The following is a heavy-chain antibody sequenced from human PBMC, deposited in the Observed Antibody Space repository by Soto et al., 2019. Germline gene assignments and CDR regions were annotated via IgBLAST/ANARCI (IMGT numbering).Heavy chain of an antibody. CDR2: ISGSGGST. J-gene: IGHJ4*02. CDR3: AKDEGAVVPAAFGY. Sequence: VGSLRLSCAASGFTFSNYAMTWVRQAPGKGLEWVSAISGSGGSTYYADSVKGRFTISRDNSKNTLYLQMFSLRAEDTAVYYCAKDEGAVVPAAFGYWGQGTLVTVSS. D-gene: IGHD2-2*01. V-gene: IGHV3-23*01. CDR1: GFTFSNYA.